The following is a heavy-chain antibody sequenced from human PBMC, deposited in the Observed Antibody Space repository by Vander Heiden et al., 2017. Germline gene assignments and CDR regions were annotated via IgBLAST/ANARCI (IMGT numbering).Heavy chain of an antibody. D-gene: IGHD1-1*01. Sequence: QVQLVQPGAEVKKPGASVKVSCTASGYPFTGCYMHWVRQAPGQGLEWMGWINPNSGGTNYAQKFQGRVTMTRDTSISTAYMELSRLRSDDTAVYYCARAELEYDAFDIWGQGTMVTVSS. CDR1: GYPFTGCY. V-gene: IGHV1-2*02. CDR3: ARAELEYDAFDI. CDR2: INPNSGGT. J-gene: IGHJ3*02.